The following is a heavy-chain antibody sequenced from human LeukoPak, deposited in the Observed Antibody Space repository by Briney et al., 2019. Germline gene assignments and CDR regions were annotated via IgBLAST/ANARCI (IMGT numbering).Heavy chain of an antibody. CDR2: MNPNSGNT. V-gene: IGHV1-8*01. J-gene: IGHJ5*02. D-gene: IGHD2-21*01. CDR1: GYTFTSYD. Sequence: ASVKVSCKASGYTFTSYDINWVRQATGQGLEWMGWMNPNSGNTGYSQKFQGRVTITRDTSASTAYMELSSLRSEDTAVYYCARGGRDLWWFSWGQGTLVTVSS. CDR3: ARGGRDLWWFS.